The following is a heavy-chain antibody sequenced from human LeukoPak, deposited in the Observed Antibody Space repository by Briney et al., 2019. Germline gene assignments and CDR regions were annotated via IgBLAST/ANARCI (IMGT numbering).Heavy chain of an antibody. CDR3: AGATTVVSPGYY. Sequence: ASVKVSCKASGYTFTSYGISWVRQAPGQGLEWMGWISAYNGNTNYAQKLQGRVTMTTDTSTSTAYMELRSLRSDDTAVYYCAGATTVVSPGYYWGQGTLVTVSS. D-gene: IGHD4-23*01. CDR2: ISAYNGNT. CDR1: GYTFTSYG. J-gene: IGHJ4*02. V-gene: IGHV1-18*01.